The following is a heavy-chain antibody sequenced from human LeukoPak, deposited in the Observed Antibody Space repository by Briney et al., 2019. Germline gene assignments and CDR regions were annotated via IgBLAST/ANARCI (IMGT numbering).Heavy chain of an antibody. CDR2: IGTASDT. J-gene: IGHJ6*03. CDR1: GFTFSSFD. CDR3: ARGPPRGKYYDMDV. V-gene: IGHV3-13*01. Sequence: PGGSLRLSCAASGFTFSSFDMHWVRPPTGQGLEWVSTIGTASDTYYPGSVEGRFTLSRDNAKNSLYLQMNSLTAGDTAVYYCARGPPRGKYYDMDVWGKGTTVSVSS. D-gene: IGHD1-1*01.